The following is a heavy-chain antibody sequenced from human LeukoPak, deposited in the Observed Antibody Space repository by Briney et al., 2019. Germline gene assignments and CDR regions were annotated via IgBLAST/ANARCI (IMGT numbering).Heavy chain of an antibody. J-gene: IGHJ6*03. V-gene: IGHV3-21*01. CDR3: AKDLTAEAGSPMDV. CDR1: GFTFSNYG. D-gene: IGHD6-13*01. Sequence: PGGSLRLSCAASGFTFSNYGMHWVRQAPGKGLEWLSYISTSSSYIYYADSVKGRFTVSRDNAMNSLFLQMNSLIAEDTAVYYCAKDLTAEAGSPMDVWGEGTTVTVSS. CDR2: ISTSSSYI.